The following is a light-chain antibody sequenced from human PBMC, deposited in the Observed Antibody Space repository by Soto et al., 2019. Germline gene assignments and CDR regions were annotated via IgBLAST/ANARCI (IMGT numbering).Light chain of an antibody. CDR1: SSDVVTHNR. CDR3: CSYAGSYTFV. J-gene: IGLJ1*01. Sequence: QSALTQPASVSGSPGQSITISCTETSSDVVTHNRVSWYQRHPGTAPKLMIYEGTKRPSGVTHRFSGSKSGNTASLTISGLQAEDEADYYCCSYAGSYTFVFGTGTKLTVL. CDR2: EGT. V-gene: IGLV2-23*01.